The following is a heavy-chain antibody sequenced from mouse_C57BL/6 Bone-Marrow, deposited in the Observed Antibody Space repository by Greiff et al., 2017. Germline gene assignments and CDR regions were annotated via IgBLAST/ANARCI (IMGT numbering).Heavy chain of an antibody. D-gene: IGHD1-1*01. V-gene: IGHV1-81*01. CDR1: GYTFTSYG. Sequence: QVQLKESGAELARPGASVKLSCKASGYTFTSYGISWVKQRTGQGLEWIGEMYPRSGNTYYNEKFKGKATLTADKSSSTAYMELRSLTSEDSAVYFYARYNYYGSSPFAYWGQGTLVTVSA. J-gene: IGHJ3*01. CDR2: MYPRSGNT. CDR3: ARYNYYGSSPFAY.